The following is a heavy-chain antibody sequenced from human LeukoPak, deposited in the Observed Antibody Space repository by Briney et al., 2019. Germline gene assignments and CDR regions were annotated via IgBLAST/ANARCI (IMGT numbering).Heavy chain of an antibody. CDR3: AKDGLELWPAFDI. CDR2: ISGGGGST. D-gene: IGHD1-7*01. V-gene: IGHV3-43*02. J-gene: IGHJ3*02. CDR1: RFTLDDYV. Sequence: GGSLRVSRAASRFTLDDYVMHWVRQAPGKGVEWVSLISGGGGSTYYADSVKGRITISRDNSKNSLYLQMNSLRTEDTALYYCAKDGLELWPAFDIWAKGQWSPSLQ.